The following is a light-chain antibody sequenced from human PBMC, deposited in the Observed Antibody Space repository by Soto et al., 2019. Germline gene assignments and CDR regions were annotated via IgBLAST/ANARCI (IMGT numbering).Light chain of an antibody. CDR3: LIYYGGAQV. J-gene: IGLJ2*01. CDR2: STS. Sequence: QTVVTQEPSLSGSPGGTVSLTCASRTVAVTSGYYPNWFQQKPGQAPRVLIYSTSNKDYWTLPRFSGSLLGGKAALTLSGVQPEDEAEYYCLIYYGGAQVFGGGTKLTVL. V-gene: IGLV7-43*01. CDR1: TVAVTSGYY.